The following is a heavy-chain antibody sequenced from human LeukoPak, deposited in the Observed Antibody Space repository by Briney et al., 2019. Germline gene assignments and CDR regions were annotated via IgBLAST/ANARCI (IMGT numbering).Heavy chain of an antibody. CDR2: IYTSRST. CDR3: ARDRWGSWFDP. V-gene: IGHV4-61*02. D-gene: IGHD1-26*01. J-gene: IGHJ5*02. CDR1: GGSIISCSYY. Sequence: SETLSLTCTVSGGSIISCSYYWSWIRQPAEKGLEWIRRIYTSRSTNYNPSLKSRVTISVDKSKNQFSLKLSSVTAADTAVYYCARDRWGSWFDPWGQGNLVTVSS.